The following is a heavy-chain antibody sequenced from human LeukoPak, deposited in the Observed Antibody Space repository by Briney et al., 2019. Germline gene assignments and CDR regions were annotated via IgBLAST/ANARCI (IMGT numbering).Heavy chain of an antibody. CDR3: AREYSSSWAIFDY. CDR2: ISYSGST. J-gene: IGHJ4*02. V-gene: IGHV4-61*01. CDR1: GGSVSSGRYY. D-gene: IGHD6-13*01. Sequence: SETLSLTCTVSGGSVSSGRYYWSWIRQPPGKGLEWIGYISYSGSTNYSPPLKSRVTISVDTSKNQFSLKLSSVTAADTAVYYCAREYSSSWAIFDYWGQGTLVTVPS.